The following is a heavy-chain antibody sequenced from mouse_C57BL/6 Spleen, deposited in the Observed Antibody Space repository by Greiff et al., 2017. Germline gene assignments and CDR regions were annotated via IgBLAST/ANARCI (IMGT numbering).Heavy chain of an antibody. J-gene: IGHJ2*01. CDR2: IWSGGST. CDR1: GFSLTSYG. D-gene: IGHD1-1*01. V-gene: IGHV2-2*01. CDR3: AKPHYYGSSYFDY. Sequence: VQVVESGPGLVQPSQSLSITCTASGFSLTSYGVHWVRQSPGKGLEWLGVIWSGGSTDYNAAFISRLSISKDNSKSQVFFKRNSLQADDTAIYYCAKPHYYGSSYFDYWGQGTTLTVSS.